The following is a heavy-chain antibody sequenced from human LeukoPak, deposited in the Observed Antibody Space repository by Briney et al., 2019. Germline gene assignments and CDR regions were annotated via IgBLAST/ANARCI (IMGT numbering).Heavy chain of an antibody. D-gene: IGHD3-10*01. CDR3: ARDGSGY. J-gene: IGHJ4*02. Sequence: GGSLRLSCAASGFTFSSYEMNWVRQAPGKGLEWVSYISSSSSYIYYADSVKGRFTISRDNAKNSLYLQMNSLRAEDTAVYYCARDGSGYWGQGTLVTVSS. CDR2: ISSSSSYI. CDR1: GFTFSSYE. V-gene: IGHV3-21*05.